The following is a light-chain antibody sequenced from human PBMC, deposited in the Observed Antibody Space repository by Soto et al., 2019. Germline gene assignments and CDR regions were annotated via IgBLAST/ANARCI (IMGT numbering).Light chain of an antibody. CDR2: QVS. J-gene: IGLJ3*02. V-gene: IGLV2-14*01. CDR1: SSDVGGYYY. CDR3: SLYTSSSTWV. Sequence: QSVLTQPASVSGSPGQSITISCTGTSSDVGGYYYVSWYQHHPGKAPKLMIYQVSNRPSGVSNRFSGSKSGNTASLTISGLQAEDEADYYCSLYTSSSTWVFGGGTKLTVL.